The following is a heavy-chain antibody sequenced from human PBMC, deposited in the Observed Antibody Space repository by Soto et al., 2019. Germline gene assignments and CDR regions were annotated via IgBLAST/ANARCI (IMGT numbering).Heavy chain of an antibody. Sequence: SETLSLTCTVSGESIATGAFYWSWIRLQSGKGPEWIGSIFYAGDTYYNPSLKSRVEISLDGSQNQFSLNLRSVTAADTAVYYCAREGDYRTWFEPWGPGTLVTVSS. V-gene: IGHV4-31*03. CDR1: GESIATGAFY. J-gene: IGHJ5*02. CDR2: IFYAGDT. CDR3: AREGDYRTWFEP. D-gene: IGHD4-17*01.